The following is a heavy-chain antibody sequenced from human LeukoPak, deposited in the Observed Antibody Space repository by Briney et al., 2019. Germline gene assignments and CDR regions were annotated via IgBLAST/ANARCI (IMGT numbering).Heavy chain of an antibody. CDR3: ASANYYYYYYMDV. CDR1: GGSISSDY. CDR2: IYYSGST. Sequence: PSETLSLTCTVSGGSISSDYWSWIRQPPGKGLEWIGYIYYSGSTNYNPSLKSRVTISVDTSKNQFSLKLSSVTAADTAVYYCASANYYYYYYMDVWGKGTTVTVSS. V-gene: IGHV4-59*01. J-gene: IGHJ6*03.